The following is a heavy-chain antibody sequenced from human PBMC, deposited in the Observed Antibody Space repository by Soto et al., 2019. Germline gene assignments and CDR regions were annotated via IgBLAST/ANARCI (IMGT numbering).Heavy chain of an antibody. CDR2: ISWNSGSI. V-gene: IGHV3-9*01. CDR3: AKDKGYQLLSSFDY. J-gene: IGHJ4*02. CDR1: GFTFDDYA. Sequence: DVQLVESGGGLVQPGRSLRLSCAASGFTFDDYAMHWVRQAPGKGLEWVSGISWNSGSIGYADSVKGRFTISRDNAKNSLYLQMNSLRAEDTALYYCAKDKGYQLLSSFDYWGQGTLVTVSS. D-gene: IGHD2-2*01.